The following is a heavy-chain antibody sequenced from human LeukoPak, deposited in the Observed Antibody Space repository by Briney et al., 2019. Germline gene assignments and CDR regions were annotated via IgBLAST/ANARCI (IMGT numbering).Heavy chain of an antibody. V-gene: IGHV1-69*10. CDR3: ARSPGAYYFDY. D-gene: IGHD3-10*01. J-gene: IGHJ4*02. Sequence: SVKVSCKASGGTFSSYAISWVRQAPGQGPEWMGWISAYNGNTNYAQKFQGRVTITADKSTSTAYMELSSLRSEDTAVYYCARSPGAYYFDYWGQGTQVIVSS. CDR1: GGTFSSYA. CDR2: ISAYNGNT.